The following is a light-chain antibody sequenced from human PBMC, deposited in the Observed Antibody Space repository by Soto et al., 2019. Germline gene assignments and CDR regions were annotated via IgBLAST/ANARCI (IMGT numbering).Light chain of an antibody. CDR3: HQYNNWPPA. CDR1: QSVSTT. J-gene: IGKJ4*01. Sequence: EIVMTQSPATLSVSLGERVTLSCRASQSVSTTLAWYQQKPGQAPRLLIYGASTRATGIPARFSGSGSGTEFTLSIGSLQSEDFEVYYCHQYNNWPPAFGGGTKVDIK. V-gene: IGKV3-15*01. CDR2: GAS.